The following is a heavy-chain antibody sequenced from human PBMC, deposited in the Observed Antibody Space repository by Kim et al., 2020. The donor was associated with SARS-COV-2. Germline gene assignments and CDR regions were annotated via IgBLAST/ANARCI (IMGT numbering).Heavy chain of an antibody. V-gene: IGHV1-2*04. J-gene: IGHJ3*02. D-gene: IGHD6-19*01. CDR3: ARAIAVAGMVEAFDI. Sequence: QKFQGWVTMTRDTSISTAYMELSRLRSDDTAVYYCARAIAVAGMVEAFDIWGQGTMVTVSS.